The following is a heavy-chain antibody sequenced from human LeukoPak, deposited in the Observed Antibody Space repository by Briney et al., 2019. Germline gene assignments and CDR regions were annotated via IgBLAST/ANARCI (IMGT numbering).Heavy chain of an antibody. CDR3: ASSRGMGQFDP. D-gene: IGHD3-10*01. CDR2: IYYNGNT. J-gene: IGHJ5*02. CDR1: GGSISSSSYY. Sequence: KPSETLSLTCTVSGGSISSSSYYWGWIRQPPGKGLEWIGSIYYNGNTNYNPSLKSRVTISVDTSKKQFSLRLSSVTAADTAVYYCASSRGMGQFDPWGQGTLVTVSS. V-gene: IGHV4-39*07.